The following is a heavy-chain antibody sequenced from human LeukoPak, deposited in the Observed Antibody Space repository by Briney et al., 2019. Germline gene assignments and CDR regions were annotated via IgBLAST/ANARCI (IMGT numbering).Heavy chain of an antibody. CDR2: IIPIFGTA. Sequence: SVKVSCKASGGTFSSYAISWVRQAPGQGLDWMGRIIPIFGTANYAQKFQGRVTITTDESTSTAYMELSSLRSEDTAVYYCARGGSRGENYFDYWGQGTLVTVSS. J-gene: IGHJ4*02. CDR3: ARGGSRGENYFDY. D-gene: IGHD6-13*01. CDR1: GGTFSSYA. V-gene: IGHV1-69*05.